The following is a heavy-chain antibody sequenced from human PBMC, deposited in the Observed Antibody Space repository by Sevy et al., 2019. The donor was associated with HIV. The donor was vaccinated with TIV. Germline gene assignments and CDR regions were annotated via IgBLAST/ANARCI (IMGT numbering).Heavy chain of an antibody. D-gene: IGHD3-16*01. CDR2: INYNSGRV. CDR3: VKRRITEAAYYYGLDV. J-gene: IGHJ6*02. CDR1: GVSFEDYG. Sequence: GGSLRLSCATFGVSFEDYGMHWVRQSPERGLEWVAGINYNSGRVGYIDSVKGRFTISRDNAKQSLYLQMTSLKPEDSAPYHCVKRRITEAAYYYGLDVWGQGTTVTVSS. V-gene: IGHV3-9*01.